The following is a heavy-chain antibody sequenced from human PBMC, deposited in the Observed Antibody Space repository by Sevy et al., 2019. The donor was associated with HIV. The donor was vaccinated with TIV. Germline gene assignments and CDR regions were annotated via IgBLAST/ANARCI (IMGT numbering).Heavy chain of an antibody. V-gene: IGHV3-23*01. Sequence: GGSLRLSCAVSGFSFDSYGMTLVRQAPGKGLEWVSAISGSGTRTYYADSVKGRFITSRDNSKNTLDLQMNSLRAEDTAVYYCAKGGGGHYDPDEIAYYFYYYNMDVWGKGTTVTVSS. CDR1: GFSFDSYG. J-gene: IGHJ6*03. CDR3: AKGGGGHYDPDEIAYYFYYYNMDV. D-gene: IGHD3-22*01. CDR2: ISGSGTRT.